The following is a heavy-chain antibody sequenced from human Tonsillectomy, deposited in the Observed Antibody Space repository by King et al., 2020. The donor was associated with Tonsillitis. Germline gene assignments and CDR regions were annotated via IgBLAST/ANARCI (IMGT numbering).Heavy chain of an antibody. D-gene: IGHD6-13*01. CDR1: GFTVSSNY. CDR2: IYSGGSS. CDR3: SRSRYGSPDY. J-gene: IGHJ4*02. Sequence: EVQLVQSGGGLVQPGGSLRLSCVASGFTVSSNYMSWVRQAPGKGLEWVSVIYSGGSSYYADSVKGRFIISGDVSKNTLFLQMTSLRAEDTAVYYCSRSRYGSPDYWGQGTLVTVSS. V-gene: IGHV3-66*01.